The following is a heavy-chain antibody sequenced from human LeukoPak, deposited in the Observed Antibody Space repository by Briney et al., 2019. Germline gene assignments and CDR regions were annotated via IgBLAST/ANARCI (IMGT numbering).Heavy chain of an antibody. D-gene: IGHD5-24*01. CDR1: RFIFSTYS. V-gene: IGHV3-21*01. Sequence: GGSLRLSCAASRFIFSTYSMNWVRQAPGKGLEWVSAISSSNNYIYYADSVKGRFTISRDDAKNSLYLQMNSLRAEDTAVYYCARDGRDGYNLDYYYMDVWGKGTTVTISS. CDR3: ARDGRDGYNLDYYYMDV. J-gene: IGHJ6*03. CDR2: ISSSNNYI.